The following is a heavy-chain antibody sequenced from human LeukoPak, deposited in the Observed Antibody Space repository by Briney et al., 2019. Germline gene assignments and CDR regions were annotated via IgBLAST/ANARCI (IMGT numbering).Heavy chain of an antibody. CDR1: GGSLSSGDYY. D-gene: IGHD3-16*01. V-gene: IGHV4-31*03. CDR3: TRASSRATGYVTWFDP. Sequence: PSETLSLTCTVSGGSLSSGDYYWTWIRQHPGKGLEWIGYVDYSGSTYYNPTLKSRVTISVDTSKNQFSLRLTSVTAADTAVYYCTRASSRATGYVTWFDPWGQGTLVTVSS. J-gene: IGHJ5*02. CDR2: VDYSGST.